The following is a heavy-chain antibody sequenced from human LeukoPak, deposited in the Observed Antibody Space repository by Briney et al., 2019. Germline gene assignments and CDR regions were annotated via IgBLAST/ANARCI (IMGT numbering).Heavy chain of an antibody. CDR2: IYSGGST. CDR1: GFTVSSNY. Sequence: AGGSLRLSCAASGFTVSSNYMSWVRQAPGKGLEWVSVIYSGGSTYYADSVKGRFTISRDNSKNTLYLQRNSLRAEDTAVYYCASGLTYYDFWSGYYSSHTPTYWGQGTLVTVSS. V-gene: IGHV3-66*02. J-gene: IGHJ4*02. CDR3: ASGLTYYDFWSGYYSSHTPTY. D-gene: IGHD3-3*01.